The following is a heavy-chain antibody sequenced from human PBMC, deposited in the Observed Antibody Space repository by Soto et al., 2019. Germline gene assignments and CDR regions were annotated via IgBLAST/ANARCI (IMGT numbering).Heavy chain of an antibody. CDR2: IIPIFGTA. V-gene: IGHV1-69*13. J-gene: IGHJ4*02. D-gene: IGHD3-9*01. Sequence: ASVKVSCKASGGTFSSYAISWVRQAPGQGLEWMGGIIPIFGTANYAQKFQGRVTITADESTSTAYMELSSLRSEDTAVYYCASGRYYDILTGLNYYFDYWGQGTLVTVSS. CDR3: ASGRYYDILTGLNYYFDY. CDR1: GGTFSSYA.